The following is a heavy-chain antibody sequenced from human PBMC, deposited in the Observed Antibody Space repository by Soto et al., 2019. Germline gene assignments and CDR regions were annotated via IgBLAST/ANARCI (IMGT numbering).Heavy chain of an antibody. D-gene: IGHD6-6*01. V-gene: IGHV1-24*01. Sequence: ASVKVSCKVSGYTLTELSMHWVRQAPGKGLEWMGGFDPEDGETIYAQKFQGRVTMTEDTSTDTAYMELSSLRSEDTAVYYCATKEQYSSSSDLYYYYGMDVWGQGTTVTVSS. CDR3: ATKEQYSSSSDLYYYYGMDV. J-gene: IGHJ6*02. CDR2: FDPEDGET. CDR1: GYTLTELS.